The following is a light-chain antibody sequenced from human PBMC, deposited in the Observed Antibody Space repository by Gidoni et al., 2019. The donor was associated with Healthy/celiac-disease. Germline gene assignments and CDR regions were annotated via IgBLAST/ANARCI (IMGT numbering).Light chain of an antibody. CDR1: QSISSY. J-gene: IGKJ2*01. CDR3: QQSYSTPYT. CDR2: AAS. V-gene: IGKV1-39*01. Sequence: DIQMTQSPSSLSASVGDRDTITCRSSQSISSYLNWYQQKPGKAPKLLFYAASSLQSGVPSRFSGSGSGTDFTLTISSLQPEDFATYYCQQSYSTPYTFGQGTKLEIK.